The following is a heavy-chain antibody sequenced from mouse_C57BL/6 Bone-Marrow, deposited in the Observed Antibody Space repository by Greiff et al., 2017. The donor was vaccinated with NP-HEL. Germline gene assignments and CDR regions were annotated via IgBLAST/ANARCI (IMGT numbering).Heavy chain of an antibody. J-gene: IGHJ2*01. V-gene: IGHV5-6*01. CDR1: GFTFSSYG. CDR2: ISSGGSYT. D-gene: IGHD1-1*01. Sequence: EVQLVESGGDLVKPGGSLKLSCAASGFTFSSYGMSWVRQTPDKRLEWVATISSGGSYTYYPDSVKGRFTISRDHAKNTLYLQMSSLKSEDTAMYYCARQAHYYGSPYYFDYWGQGTTLTVSS. CDR3: ARQAHYYGSPYYFDY.